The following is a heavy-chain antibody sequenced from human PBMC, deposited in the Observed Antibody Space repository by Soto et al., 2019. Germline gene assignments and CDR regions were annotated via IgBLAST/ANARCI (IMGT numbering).Heavy chain of an antibody. CDR2: IWYDGSNK. J-gene: IGHJ6*02. Sequence: QVQLVESGGGVVQPGRSLRLSCAASGFTFSSYGMHWVRQAPGKGLEWVAVIWYDGSNKYYADSVKGRFTISRDNSKNPRYLQMNSLRAEGTAVYYCARSIAAACSRPYYYYGTDVRGQGTTVTVPS. CDR3: ARSIAAACSRPYYYYGTDV. D-gene: IGHD6-13*01. V-gene: IGHV3-33*01. CDR1: GFTFSSYG.